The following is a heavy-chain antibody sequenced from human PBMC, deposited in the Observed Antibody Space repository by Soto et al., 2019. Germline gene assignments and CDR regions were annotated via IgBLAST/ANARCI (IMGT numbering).Heavy chain of an antibody. V-gene: IGHV4-4*02. D-gene: IGHD3-22*01. J-gene: IGHJ6*02. CDR2: IYHSGST. Sequence: SETLPTCAVSGGSITTSNWWRWVRQPPGKALEWIGEIYHSGSTNYNPSLKSRVTISVDKSKNQFSLKLSSVTAADTAVYYCARSPDSSGYYPRWYYYGMDVWGQGTTVTVS. CDR3: ARSPDSSGYYPRWYYYGMDV. CDR1: GGSITTSNW.